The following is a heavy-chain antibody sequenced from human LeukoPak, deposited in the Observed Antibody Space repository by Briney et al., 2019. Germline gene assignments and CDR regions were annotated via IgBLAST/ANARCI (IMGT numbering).Heavy chain of an antibody. J-gene: IGHJ3*02. Sequence: VASVKVSCKASGYTFTSYGISWVRQAPGQGLEWMGWISAYNGNTNYAQKLQGRVTMTTDTSTSTAYMELRSLRSDDTAVYYCARVRMATIYVNNAFDIWGQGTIVTVSS. V-gene: IGHV1-18*01. CDR1: GYTFTSYG. CDR3: ARVRMATIYVNNAFDI. D-gene: IGHD5-24*01. CDR2: ISAYNGNT.